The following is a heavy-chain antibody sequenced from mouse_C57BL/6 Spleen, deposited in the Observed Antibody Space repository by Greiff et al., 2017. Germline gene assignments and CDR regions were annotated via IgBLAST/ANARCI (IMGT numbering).Heavy chain of an antibody. V-gene: IGHV3-6*01. J-gene: IGHJ2*01. CDR1: GYSITGGYY. D-gene: IGHD4-1*01. CDR3: AKENWRGVSFAY. CDR2: LSYDGSN. Sequence: EVHLVESGPGLVKPSQSLSLTCSVTGYSITGGYYWNWIRQFPGNKLEWMGYLSYDGSNNYNPSLKNRIPITRDTSKNQAFLKLNTVTAEDTATCYCAKENWRGVSFAYWGQGTTLTVSA.